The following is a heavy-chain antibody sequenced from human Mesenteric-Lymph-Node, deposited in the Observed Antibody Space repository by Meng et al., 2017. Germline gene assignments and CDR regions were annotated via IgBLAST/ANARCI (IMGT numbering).Heavy chain of an antibody. CDR2: IDDSGST. V-gene: IGHV4-4*02. CDR3: ARGKQDAWELLAY. Sequence: QVQPPGSGPGVGKASGTLSLTCGVSGVSISSNIRWTWVRQPPGKGLEWIGDIDDSGSTNYNPSLNSRISISLDKSKNHFSLKVNSVTAADTAVYYCARGKQDAWELLAYWGQGALVTVSS. J-gene: IGHJ4*02. D-gene: IGHD1-26*01. CDR1: GVSISSNIR.